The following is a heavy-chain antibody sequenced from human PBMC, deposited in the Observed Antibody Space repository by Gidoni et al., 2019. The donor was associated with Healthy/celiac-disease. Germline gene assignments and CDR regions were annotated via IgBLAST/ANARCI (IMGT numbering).Heavy chain of an antibody. Sequence: QVQLQQWGAGLLKPSETLSLTCAVYGGSFSGYYWSWIRQPPGKGLDWMGEINHSGSTNYNPSFKSRVTISVDTSKNQFSLKLSSVTAADTAVYYCARAPNAGYSSSWYPVQRRNWFDPWGQGTLVTVSS. CDR2: INHSGST. D-gene: IGHD6-13*01. CDR3: ARAPNAGYSSSWYPVQRRNWFDP. CDR1: GGSFSGYY. J-gene: IGHJ5*02. V-gene: IGHV4-34*01.